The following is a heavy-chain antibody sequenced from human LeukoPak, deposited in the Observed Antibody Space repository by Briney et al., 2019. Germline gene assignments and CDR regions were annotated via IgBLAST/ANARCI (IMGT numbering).Heavy chain of an antibody. CDR1: GYTFTSYG. J-gene: IGHJ4*02. Sequence: ASVKVSCKASGYTFTSYGISWVRQAPGQGLEWMGWISAYNGNTNYAQKLQGRVTMTTDTSTSTAYMELRSLRSDDTAVYYCARVGVGVPAAISVTTSYYFDYWGQGTLVTVSS. CDR3: ARVGVGVPAAISVTTSYYFDY. CDR2: ISAYNGNT. D-gene: IGHD2-2*02. V-gene: IGHV1-18*01.